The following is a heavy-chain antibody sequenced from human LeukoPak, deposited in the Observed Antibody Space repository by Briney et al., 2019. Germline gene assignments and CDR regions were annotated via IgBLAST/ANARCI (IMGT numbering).Heavy chain of an antibody. CDR1: GFTFSSYG. CDR3: AKDEARIAAAGTFDY. D-gene: IGHD6-13*01. V-gene: IGHV3-30*02. J-gene: IGHJ4*02. CDR2: IRYDGSNK. Sequence: GGSLRLSCAASGFTFSSYGMHWVRQAPGKGLEWVAFIRYDGSNKYYADSVKGRFTISRDNSKNTLYLQMNSLRAEDTAVYYCAKDEARIAAAGTFDYWGQGTLVTVSS.